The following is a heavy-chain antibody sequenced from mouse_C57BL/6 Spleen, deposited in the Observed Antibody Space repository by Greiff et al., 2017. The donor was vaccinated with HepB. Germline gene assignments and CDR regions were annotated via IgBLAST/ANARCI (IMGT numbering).Heavy chain of an antibody. Sequence: EVKVIESGGGLVQPGGSLKLSCAASGFTFSDYGMAWVRQAPRKGPEWVAFISNLAYSIYYADTVTGRFTISRENAKNTLYLEMSSLRSEDTAMYYCARGPSGLPASRAWFAYWGQGTLVTVSA. CDR2: ISNLAYSI. J-gene: IGHJ3*01. CDR1: GFTFSDYG. V-gene: IGHV5-15*01. CDR3: ARGPSGLPASRAWFAY. D-gene: IGHD6-1*01.